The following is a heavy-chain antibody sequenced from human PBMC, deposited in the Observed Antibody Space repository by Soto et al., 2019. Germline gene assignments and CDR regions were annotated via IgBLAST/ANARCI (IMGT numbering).Heavy chain of an antibody. J-gene: IGHJ6*04. D-gene: IGHD3-16*01. CDR3: ARLRMIRMDV. V-gene: IGHV4-39*01. CDR1: GGSISSSSYY. CDR2: IYYSGST. Sequence: SETLSLTCTVSGGSISSSSYYWGWIRQPPGKGLEWIGSIYYSGSTYYNPSLKSRVTISVDTSKNQFSLKLSSVTAADTAVYYCARLRMIRMDVWGKGTKVTVSS.